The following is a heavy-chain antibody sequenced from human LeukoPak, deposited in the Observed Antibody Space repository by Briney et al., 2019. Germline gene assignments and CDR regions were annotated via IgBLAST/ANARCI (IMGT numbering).Heavy chain of an antibody. V-gene: IGHV4-39*01. Sequence: SETLSLTCTVSGGSNSSYYWGWIRQPPGKGLEWIGSIYYSGSTYYNPSLKSRVTISVDTSKNQFSLKLSSVTAADTAVYYCVGSIAAAGTGYWGQGTLVTVSS. CDR2: IYYSGST. CDR1: GGSNSSYY. D-gene: IGHD6-13*01. J-gene: IGHJ4*02. CDR3: VGSIAAAGTGY.